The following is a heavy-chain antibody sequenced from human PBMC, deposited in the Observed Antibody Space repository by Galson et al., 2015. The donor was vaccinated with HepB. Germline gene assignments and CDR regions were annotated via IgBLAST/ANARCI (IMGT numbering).Heavy chain of an antibody. CDR1: GFTFRNYW. CDR2: TNSDGSST. V-gene: IGHV3-74*01. D-gene: IGHD3-10*01. Sequence: SLRLSCAASGFTFRNYWMNWVRQAPGKGLVWVSRTNSDGSSTSYADSVKGRFTISSDNAKNTLSLQMNSLRAEDTAVYYCARDFALLWFGEIHHYMDVWGKGTTVTVSS. CDR3: ARDFALLWFGEIHHYMDV. J-gene: IGHJ6*03.